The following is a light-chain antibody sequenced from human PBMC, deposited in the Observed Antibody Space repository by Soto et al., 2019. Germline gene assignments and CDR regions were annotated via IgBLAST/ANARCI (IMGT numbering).Light chain of an antibody. V-gene: IGLV2-14*01. CDR2: EVS. CDR3: SSYTSSSTWV. CDR1: SSDVGGYNY. Sequence: QSVLTQPASVSGSPGQSITISCTGTSSDVGGYNYVSWYQQHPGKAPKLMIYEVSNRPSGVSNRCSGSKSGNTASLTISGLQAEDEADYYCSSYTSSSTWVFGGVTKLTVL. J-gene: IGLJ3*02.